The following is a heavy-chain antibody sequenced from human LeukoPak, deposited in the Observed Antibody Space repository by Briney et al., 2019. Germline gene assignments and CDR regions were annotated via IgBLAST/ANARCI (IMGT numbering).Heavy chain of an antibody. D-gene: IGHD6-19*01. J-gene: IGHJ4*02. Sequence: SETLSLTRTVSGGHISSYYASCLRKSPGKGLEWIGYIYYSGNTNYNPSLKSRVTISADTSKNQFSLKMTSVTAADTAVYYCARSFDKSVAGKYYFDYWGQGTLVTVSS. CDR3: ARSFDKSVAGKYYFDY. V-gene: IGHV4-59*01. CDR1: GGHISSYY. CDR2: IYYSGNT.